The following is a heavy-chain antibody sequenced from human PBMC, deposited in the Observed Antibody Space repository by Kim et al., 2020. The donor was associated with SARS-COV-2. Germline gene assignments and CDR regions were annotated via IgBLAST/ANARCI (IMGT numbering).Heavy chain of an antibody. CDR3: ARSGVTTSAFDI. V-gene: IGHV3-53*04. Sequence: YADSVKGRFTISRHNSKNTLYLQMNSLRAEDTAVYYCARSGVTTSAFDIWGQGTMVTVSS. D-gene: IGHD4-17*01. J-gene: IGHJ3*02.